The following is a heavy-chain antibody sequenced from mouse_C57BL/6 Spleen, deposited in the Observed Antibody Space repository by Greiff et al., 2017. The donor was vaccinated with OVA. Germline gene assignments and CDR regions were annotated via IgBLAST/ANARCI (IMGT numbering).Heavy chain of an antibody. CDR3: ARCPRVYAMDY. J-gene: IGHJ4*01. CDR2: IHPNSGST. V-gene: IGHV1-64*01. Sequence: QVQLQQPGAELVKPGASVKLSCKASGYTFTSYWMHWVKQRPGQGLEWIGMIHPNSGSTNYNEKFKSKATLTVDKSSSTAYMQLSSLTSEDSAVYYCARCPRVYAMDYWGQGTSVTVSS. CDR1: GYTFTSYW.